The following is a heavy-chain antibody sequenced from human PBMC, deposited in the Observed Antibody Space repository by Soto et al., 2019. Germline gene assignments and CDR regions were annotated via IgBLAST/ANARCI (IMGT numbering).Heavy chain of an antibody. CDR2: ISGSGGST. V-gene: IGHV3-23*01. D-gene: IGHD3-10*01. J-gene: IGHJ4*02. CDR3: ACYYYGSGSYGV. Sequence: GGSLRLSCAASGFTFSSYAMSWIRQAPGKGLEWVSAISGSGGSTYYADSVKGRFTISRDNSKNTLYLQMNSLRAEDTAVYYCACYYYGSGSYGVWGQGTLVTVSS. CDR1: GFTFSSYA.